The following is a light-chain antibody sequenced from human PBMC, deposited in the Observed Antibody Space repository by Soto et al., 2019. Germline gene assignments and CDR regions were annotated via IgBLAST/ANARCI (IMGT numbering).Light chain of an antibody. V-gene: IGKV3D-15*01. CDR3: QQYNNWPIT. CDR1: QNIRSN. CDR2: DAS. J-gene: IGKJ5*01. Sequence: EIVMTQSPATLSVSPGERATLSCRASQNIRSNLAWYQQKPGQPPTLLVSDASTRARNIPARFNGSGSGTEFTLAISSLQSEDFAVYYCQQYNNWPITFGQGTRLEIK.